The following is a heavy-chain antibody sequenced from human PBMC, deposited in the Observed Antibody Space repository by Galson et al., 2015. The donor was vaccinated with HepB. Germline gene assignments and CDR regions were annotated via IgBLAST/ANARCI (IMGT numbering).Heavy chain of an antibody. D-gene: IGHD2-2*01. CDR2: IITYNGNT. CDR3: ARAECSSTGCYYFDY. V-gene: IGHV1-18*01. J-gene: IGHJ4*02. Sequence: SVKVSCKASGYFFINYGISWVRQAPGQRPEWMGWIITYNGNTNYAQNLQGRVTMTTDTSTNIVYMDLRSLRSDDTGIYYCARAECSSTGCYYFDYWGQGTLVTVSS. CDR1: GYFFINYG.